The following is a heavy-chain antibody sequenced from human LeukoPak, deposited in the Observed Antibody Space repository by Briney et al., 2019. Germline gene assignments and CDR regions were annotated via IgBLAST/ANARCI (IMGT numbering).Heavy chain of an antibody. J-gene: IGHJ6*02. V-gene: IGHV4-59*01. Sequence: PSETLSLTCTVSGGSISSYYWSWIRQPPGKGLEWIGYIYYSGSTNYNPSLKSRVTISVDTSKNQFSPKLSSVTAADTAVYYCARGYSSSWYRFGMDVWGQGTTVTVSS. D-gene: IGHD6-13*01. CDR2: IYYSGST. CDR1: GGSISSYY. CDR3: ARGYSSSWYRFGMDV.